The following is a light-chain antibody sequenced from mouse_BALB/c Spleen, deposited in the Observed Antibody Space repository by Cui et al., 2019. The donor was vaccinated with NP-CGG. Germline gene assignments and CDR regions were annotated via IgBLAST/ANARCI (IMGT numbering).Light chain of an antibody. CDR1: TGAVTTSNY. V-gene: IGLV1*01. CDR2: GTN. CDR3: ALWYSNHWV. J-gene: IGLJ1*01. Sequence: PVATRESALTTSPGETVTLTCRSSTGAVTTSNYANWVQEKPDHLFTGLIGGTNNRAPGVPARFSGSLIGDKAALTITGAQTEDEAIYFCALWYSNHWVFGGGTKLTVL.